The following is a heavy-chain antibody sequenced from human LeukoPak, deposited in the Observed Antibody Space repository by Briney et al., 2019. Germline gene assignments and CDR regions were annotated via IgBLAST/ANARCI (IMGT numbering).Heavy chain of an antibody. CDR3: ARELRTRGYSGYVWD. D-gene: IGHD5-12*01. V-gene: IGHV3-48*01. CDR1: GFTFSSYS. CDR2: ISSSSSTI. Sequence: GGSLRLSCAASGFTFSSYSMNWVRQAPGKGLGWVSYISSSSSTIYYADSVKGRFTISRDNAKNSLYLQMNSLRAEDTAVYYCARELRTRGYSGYVWDWGQGTLVTVSS. J-gene: IGHJ4*02.